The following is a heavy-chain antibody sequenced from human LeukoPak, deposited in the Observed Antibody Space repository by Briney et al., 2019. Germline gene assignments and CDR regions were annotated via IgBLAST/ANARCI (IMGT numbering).Heavy chain of an antibody. J-gene: IGHJ4*02. CDR1: GFTFSSYA. D-gene: IGHD6-13*01. CDR3: AKDRETTPSGTFDS. CDR2: VSEDGTNE. Sequence: GGSLRLSCAASGFTFSSYAMSWVRQAPGKGLEWVAFVSEDGTNEKYADSVKGRFTISRDNSNNTLYLQMNSLRAEDTGIYYRAKDRETTPSGTFDSWGQGTLVTVSS. V-gene: IGHV3-30*18.